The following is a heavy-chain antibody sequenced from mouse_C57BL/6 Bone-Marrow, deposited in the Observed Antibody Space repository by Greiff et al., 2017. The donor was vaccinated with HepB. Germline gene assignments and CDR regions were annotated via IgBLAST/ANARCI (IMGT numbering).Heavy chain of an antibody. D-gene: IGHD2-14*01. CDR3: ARDRFDYYFDY. CDR1: GFTFSTSG. J-gene: IGHJ2*01. CDR2: INPGGTYT. V-gene: IGHV5-6*01. Sequence: EVNVVESGGDLVKPGGSLKLSCVASGFTFSTSGMSWVRQTPDKRLEWVATINPGGTYTYYPDSVKGRFTISKDTAKSTLFLQMSSLKSEDTAIYYCARDRFDYYFDYWGQGTTLTVSS.